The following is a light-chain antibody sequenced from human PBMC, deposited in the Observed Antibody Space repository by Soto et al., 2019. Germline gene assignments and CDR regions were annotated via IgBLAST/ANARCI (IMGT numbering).Light chain of an antibody. CDR1: HSVSKY. V-gene: IGKV3-11*01. J-gene: IGKJ2*01. CDR3: QQRSTWPYT. Sequence: EIVLTQSPATLSLSPGERATLSCRASHSVSKYVAWYQQKPGQAPRLLIFDASTRATGIPARFSGSGSGTDFTLTISSLEPEDFAVYYRQQRSTWPYTFGQGTKVDIK. CDR2: DAS.